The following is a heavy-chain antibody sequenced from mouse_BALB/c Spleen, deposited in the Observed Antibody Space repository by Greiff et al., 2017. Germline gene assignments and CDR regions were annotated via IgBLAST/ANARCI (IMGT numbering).Heavy chain of an antibody. Sequence: VQLQQSGAELVRPGTSVKVSCKASGYAFTNYLIEWVKQRPGQGLEWIGVINPGSGGTNYNEKFKGKATLTADKSSSTAYMQLSSLTSDDSAVYFCAVPYYFDYWGQGTTLTVSS. CDR2: INPGSGGT. V-gene: IGHV1-54*01. CDR1: GYAFTNYL. J-gene: IGHJ2*01. CDR3: AVPYYFDY.